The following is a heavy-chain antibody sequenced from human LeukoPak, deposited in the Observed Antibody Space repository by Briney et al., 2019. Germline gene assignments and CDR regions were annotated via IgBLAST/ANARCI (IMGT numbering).Heavy chain of an antibody. D-gene: IGHD5-24*01. CDR3: ARGMAPDY. J-gene: IGHJ4*02. CDR1: GFTFSNYV. V-gene: IGHV3-11*05. Sequence: TGGSLGLSCAASGFTFSNYVMTWIRQAQGKGLEWVSYIGTSSRFTNYADSVKGRFTISRDNAKNSLSLQMNSLRAEDTAVYYCARGMAPDYWGQGTLVTVSS. CDR2: IGTSSRFT.